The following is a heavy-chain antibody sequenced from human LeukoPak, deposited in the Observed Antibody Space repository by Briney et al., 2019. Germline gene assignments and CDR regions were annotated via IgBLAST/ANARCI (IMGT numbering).Heavy chain of an antibody. CDR2: IDWDDDK. CDR1: GFSLSTTGMC. D-gene: IGHD6-6*01. Sequence: SGPALVKPTQSLTLTCTFSGFSLSTTGMCVNWIRQPPGKALEWLARIDWDDDKYYSTSLKTRLTISKDTSKDQVVLTMTNMDPVDTATYYCARMNTAARNWFDPWGQGTLVTVSS. J-gene: IGHJ5*02. CDR3: ARMNTAARNWFDP. V-gene: IGHV2-70*11.